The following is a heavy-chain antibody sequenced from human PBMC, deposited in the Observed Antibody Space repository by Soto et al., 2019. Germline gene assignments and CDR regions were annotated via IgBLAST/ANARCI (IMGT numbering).Heavy chain of an antibody. Sequence: QVQLVESGGGVVQPGRSLRLSCATSGFTSSSYAMNWVRQAPGKGLEWVAVISDDGSNKYYADSVKGRFTISRDNSKNTLYLQMNSLIGEDTAVSYCARDRGSRNAEYFQHWGQGTLVPVSS. J-gene: IGHJ1*01. CDR2: ISDDGSNK. D-gene: IGHD3-16*01. CDR1: GFTSSSYA. CDR3: ARDRGSRNAEYFQH. V-gene: IGHV3-30-3*01.